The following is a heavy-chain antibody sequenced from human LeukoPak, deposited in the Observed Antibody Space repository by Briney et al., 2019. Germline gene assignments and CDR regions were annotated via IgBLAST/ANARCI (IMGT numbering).Heavy chain of an antibody. CDR2: IKEDGSEK. J-gene: IGHJ4*02. CDR1: GFTFSTYW. CDR3: ARDFRYSSSWYWVY. D-gene: IGHD6-13*01. V-gene: IGHV3-7*01. Sequence: GGSLRLSCAASGFTFSTYWMSWVRQAPGEGLEWVANIKEDGSEKYYVDSVKGRFTISRDNAKNSLYLQMNSLRAEDTAVYYCARDFRYSSSWYWVYWGQGTLVTVSS.